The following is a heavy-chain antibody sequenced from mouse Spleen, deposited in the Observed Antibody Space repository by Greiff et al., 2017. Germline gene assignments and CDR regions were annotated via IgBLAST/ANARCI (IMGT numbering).Heavy chain of an antibody. V-gene: IGHV1-4*01. D-gene: IGHD2-5*01. CDR3: ARSRPLYSNYERGFDY. CDR2: INPSSGYT. Sequence: QVQLKQSGAELARPGASVKMSCKASGYTFTSYTMHWVKQRPGQGLEWIGYINPSSGYTKYNQKFKDKATLTADKSSSTAYMQLSSLTSEDSAVYYCARSRPLYSNYERGFDYWGQGTTLTVSS. CDR1: GYTFTSYT. J-gene: IGHJ2*01.